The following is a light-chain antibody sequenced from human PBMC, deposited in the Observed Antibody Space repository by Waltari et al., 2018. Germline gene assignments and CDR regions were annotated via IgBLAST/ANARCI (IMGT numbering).Light chain of an antibody. V-gene: IGKV4-1*01. J-gene: IGKJ3*01. Sequence: DIVFTQSLDSLSVSLGERAPITCTSSQSVLYSSYNKNYLAWYQKKAGQPPNLLIYWASTRETGVPARFSGSGSGTDFTLTISSLQAEDVAVYYCQQYYSVPGTFGPGTKVDI. CDR3: QQYYSVPGT. CDR1: QSVLYSSYNKNY. CDR2: WAS.